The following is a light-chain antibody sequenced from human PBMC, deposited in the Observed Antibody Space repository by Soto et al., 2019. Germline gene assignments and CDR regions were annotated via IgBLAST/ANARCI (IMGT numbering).Light chain of an antibody. CDR3: QQRRSWPLT. Sequence: EIVLTQSPATLSLSPGERANLSCRASQSISSYLAWYQQKPGQAPRLLIYDGSNRATGIPARFSGSGSETDLTLTISSLEPEDFASYYCQQRRSWPLTLGVGTKVEIK. CDR1: QSISSY. CDR2: DGS. V-gene: IGKV3-11*01. J-gene: IGKJ4*01.